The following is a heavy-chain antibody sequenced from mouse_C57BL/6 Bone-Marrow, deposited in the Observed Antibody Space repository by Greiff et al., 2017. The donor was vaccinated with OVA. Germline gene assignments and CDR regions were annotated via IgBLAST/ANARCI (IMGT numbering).Heavy chain of an antibody. V-gene: IGHV1-69*01. D-gene: IGHD2-3*01. CDR1: GYTFTSYW. J-gene: IGHJ2*01. CDR3: ARRGGWLLRYFDY. CDR2: IDPSASYT. Sequence: QVQLQQPGAELVMPGASVKLSCKASGYTFTSYWMHWVKQRPGQGLEWIGEIDPSASYTNYNQKFKGKSTLTVAKSSSTAYMQLSSLTSEDSAVYYWARRGGWLLRYFDYWGQGTTLTVSS.